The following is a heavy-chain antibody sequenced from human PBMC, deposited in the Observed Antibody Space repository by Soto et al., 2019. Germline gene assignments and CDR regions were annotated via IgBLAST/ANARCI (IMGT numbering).Heavy chain of an antibody. CDR2: IYPGDSDT. CDR3: ARNHGETPYYYYGMDV. CDR1: GYSFTSYW. J-gene: IGHJ6*02. V-gene: IGHV5-51*01. Sequence: GESLKISCKGPGYSFTSYWIGWVRQMPGKGLEWMGIIYPGDSDTRYSPSFQGQVTVSADKSISTAYLQWSSLKASDTAMYYCARNHGETPYYYYGMDVWGQGTTVTVSS.